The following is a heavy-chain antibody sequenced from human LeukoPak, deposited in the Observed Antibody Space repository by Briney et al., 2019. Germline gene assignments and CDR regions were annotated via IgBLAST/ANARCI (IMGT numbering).Heavy chain of an antibody. D-gene: IGHD3-10*01. V-gene: IGHV4-59*01. CDR2: IYYSGST. J-gene: IGHJ4*02. Sequence: PSETLSLTCTVSGGSISSYSWSWIRQPPGKGLEWIGYIYYSGSTNYNPSLKSRVTISVDTSKNQFSLKLSSVTAADTAVYYCARQVDGFENFFDYWGQGTLVTVSS. CDR3: ARQVDGFENFFDY. CDR1: GGSISSYS.